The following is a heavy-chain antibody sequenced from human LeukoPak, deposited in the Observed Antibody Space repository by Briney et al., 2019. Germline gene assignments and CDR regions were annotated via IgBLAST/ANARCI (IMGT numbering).Heavy chain of an antibody. Sequence: GRSLRLSCAASGFTFSSYAKHWVRQAPGKGLEWVAVISYDGSNKYYADSVKGRFTISRDNAKNTLFLQMSSLRAEDTAVYFCAREILAPGKTHDYWGQGTLVTVSS. CDR3: AREILAPGKTHDY. V-gene: IGHV3-30*04. CDR2: ISYDGSNK. J-gene: IGHJ4*02. CDR1: GFTFSSYA.